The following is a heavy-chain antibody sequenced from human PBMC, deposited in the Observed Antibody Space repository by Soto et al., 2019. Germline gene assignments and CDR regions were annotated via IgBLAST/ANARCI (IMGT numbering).Heavy chain of an antibody. D-gene: IGHD3-3*01. J-gene: IGHJ4*02. Sequence: EVQDVESGGGLVQPGGSLRLSCAASGFTFSRFWMSWVRQAPGKGLEWVANIKEDGSEEHYIDSVKGRFTISRDNAKNSLYLQMNILRVEDTAIYYCARHYDGGVDFRGQGTLLTVSS. V-gene: IGHV3-7*03. CDR2: IKEDGSEE. CDR1: GFTFSRFW. CDR3: ARHYDGGVDF.